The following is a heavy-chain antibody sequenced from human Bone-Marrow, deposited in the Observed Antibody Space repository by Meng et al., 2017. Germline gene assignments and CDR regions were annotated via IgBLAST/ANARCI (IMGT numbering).Heavy chain of an antibody. J-gene: IGHJ1*01. CDR2: INPSGGST. D-gene: IGHD4-17*01. CDR3: AQGGYGDYPLEYFQH. Sequence: ASVKVSCKASGYTFTSYYMHWVRQAPGQGLEWMGIINPSGGSTSYAQKFQGRVTMTRDTSTSTVYMELSSLRSEDTAVYYCAQGGYGDYPLEYFQHWGQGTLVTVSS. CDR1: GYTFTSYY. V-gene: IGHV1-46*03.